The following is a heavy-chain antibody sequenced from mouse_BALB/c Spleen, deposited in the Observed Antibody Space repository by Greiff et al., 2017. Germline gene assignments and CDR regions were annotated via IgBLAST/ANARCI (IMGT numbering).Heavy chain of an antibody. CDR2: ISYSGST. V-gene: IGHV3-8*02. CDR1: GDSITSGY. Sequence: EVQRVESGPSLVKPSQTLSLTCSVTGDSITSGYWNWIRKFPGNKLEYMGYISYSGSTYYNPSLKSRISITRDTSKNQYYLQLNSVTTEDTATYYCARSYGNYVNAMDYWGQGTSVTVSS. D-gene: IGHD2-10*02. J-gene: IGHJ4*01. CDR3: ARSYGNYVNAMDY.